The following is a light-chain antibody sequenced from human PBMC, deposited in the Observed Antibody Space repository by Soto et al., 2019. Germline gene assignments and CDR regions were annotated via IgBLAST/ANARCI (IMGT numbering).Light chain of an antibody. CDR2: EVT. CDR3: CSFAGSTTLDLYV. CDR1: SSDVGSYNL. J-gene: IGLJ1*01. V-gene: IGLV2-23*02. Sequence: QSALTQPASVSGSPGQSITISCTGTSSDVGSYNLVSWYQLHPFKAPRLMIYEVTKRPSGVSNRFSGSKSGNTASLTISGLQAEDEADYYCCSFAGSTTLDLYVFGTGTQLTVL.